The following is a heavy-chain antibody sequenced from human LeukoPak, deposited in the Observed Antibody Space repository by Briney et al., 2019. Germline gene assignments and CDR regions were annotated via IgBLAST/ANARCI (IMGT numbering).Heavy chain of an antibody. CDR3: ARAGGDYYYSMDV. D-gene: IGHD1-26*01. CDR1: GFTFDDYA. Sequence: GRSLRLSCAASGFTFDDYAMHWVRQAPGKGLEWVSGISWNSGSIGYADSVKGRFTISRHNSKNTLYLQMNSLRAEDTAVYYCARAGGDYYYSMDVWGQGTTVTVSS. V-gene: IGHV3-9*01. J-gene: IGHJ6*02. CDR2: ISWNSGSI.